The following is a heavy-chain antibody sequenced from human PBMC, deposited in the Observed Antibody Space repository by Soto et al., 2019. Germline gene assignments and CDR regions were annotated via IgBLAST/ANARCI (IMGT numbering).Heavy chain of an antibody. J-gene: IGHJ5*02. CDR1: GGSISSGGYY. CDR3: ASAAAPAGDYGGNDWFDP. D-gene: IGHD4-17*01. Sequence: PSETLSLTCTVSGGSISSGGYYWSWIRQHPGKGLEWIGYIYYSGSTYYNPSLKSRVTISVDTSKNQFSLKLSSVTAADTAVYYCASAAAPAGDYGGNDWFDPWGQGTLVTSPQ. V-gene: IGHV4-31*03. CDR2: IYYSGST.